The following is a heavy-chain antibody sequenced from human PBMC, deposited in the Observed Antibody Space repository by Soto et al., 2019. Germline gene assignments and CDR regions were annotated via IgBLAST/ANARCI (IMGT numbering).Heavy chain of an antibody. D-gene: IGHD3-3*01. CDR3: AQTIEGAFFDH. V-gene: IGHV2-5*02. CDR1: GVSLSTSGMR. Sequence: SAPTLVNPTQTRTFTCTFSGVSLSTSGMRGASIRQPPGKALEWLALVYWDDAKRYSPSLKCRFTITKDTSKNQVVLTMTYMDPVDTATYHCAQTIEGAFFDHWGQGTLVTVSS. J-gene: IGHJ4*02. CDR2: VYWDDAK.